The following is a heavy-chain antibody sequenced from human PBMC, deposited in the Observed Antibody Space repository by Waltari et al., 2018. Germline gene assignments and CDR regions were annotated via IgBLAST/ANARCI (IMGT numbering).Heavy chain of an antibody. CDR1: GYIFRNYS. CDR2: CDPADVKT. D-gene: IGHD3-9*01. Sequence: EVQLVQSGAEVKKPGATVKISCKASGYIFRNYSMTWLRQAHGKGLEWKGRCDPADVKTIYSDKCQGRFIITTNRPTRTVFMEVTSLTSDDSAVYYCATSGMDLSGVTINWFDPWGQGTLLTVSS. J-gene: IGHJ5*02. V-gene: IGHV1-69-2*01. CDR3: ATSGMDLSGVTINWFDP.